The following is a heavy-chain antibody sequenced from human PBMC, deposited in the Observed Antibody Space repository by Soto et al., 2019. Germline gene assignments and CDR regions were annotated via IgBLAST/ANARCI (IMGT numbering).Heavy chain of an antibody. CDR3: AREMKQLVQEGFLQH. CDR2: ISTGSSYI. J-gene: IGHJ1*01. Sequence: PGGSLRLSCAASGFSFSIHSMTWVRQAPGKGLEWVSSISTGSSYIYYADSLKGRFTISRDNAGNSLYLQMNSLRAEDTAVYYCAREMKQLVQEGFLQHWGQGTLVTVSS. D-gene: IGHD6-13*01. V-gene: IGHV3-21*01. CDR1: GFSFSIHS.